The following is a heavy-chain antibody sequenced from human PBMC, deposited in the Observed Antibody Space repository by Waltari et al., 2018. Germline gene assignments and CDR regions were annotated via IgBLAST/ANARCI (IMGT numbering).Heavy chain of an antibody. CDR2: IYYSVST. J-gene: IGHJ5*02. Sequence: QLQLQESGPGLVKPSETLSLTCTVSGGSISSSSYYWGWIRQSPGKGLEWIGRIYYSVSTYYNPTLKSRVTISGDTSKNQFSLKLSSVTAADTAVYYCARHWKKSGYRFDPWGQGTLVTVSS. V-gene: IGHV4-39*01. CDR3: ARHWKKSGYRFDP. CDR1: GGSISSSSYY. D-gene: IGHD5-12*01.